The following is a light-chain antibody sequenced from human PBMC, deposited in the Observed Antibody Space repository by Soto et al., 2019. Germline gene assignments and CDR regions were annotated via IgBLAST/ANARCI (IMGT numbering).Light chain of an antibody. CDR1: SSDVGSYDL. CDR2: EDI. CDR3: CSYAGSSTWV. Sequence: QSVLTQPASVSGSPGQSITISCTGTSSDVGSYDLVSWYQQHPGRAPKLMIYEDIKRPSGVSNRFSGSKSGNTASLTISGLQAEDEAVYFCCSYAGSSTWVFGGGTQLTVL. V-gene: IGLV2-23*01. J-gene: IGLJ3*02.